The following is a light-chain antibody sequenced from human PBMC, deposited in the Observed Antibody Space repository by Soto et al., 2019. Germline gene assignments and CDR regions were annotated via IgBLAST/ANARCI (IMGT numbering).Light chain of an antibody. V-gene: IGKV3-20*01. CDR1: QSVADNY. Sequence: EIVLTQSQGTLYLSPGERATLSCRASQSVADNYLAWYQQKPGQPPRLLIYAASHRATGIPDTFSGSGSGTDFTLTITRLEPEDFALDYCQQYGHSPRTFGQGTKVEIK. CDR3: QQYGHSPRT. J-gene: IGKJ1*01. CDR2: AAS.